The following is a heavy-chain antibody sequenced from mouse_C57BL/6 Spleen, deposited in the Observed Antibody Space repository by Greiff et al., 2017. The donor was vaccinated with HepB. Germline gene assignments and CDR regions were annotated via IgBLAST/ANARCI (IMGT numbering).Heavy chain of an antibody. CDR2: IYPGNSDT. D-gene: IGHD1-1*01. CDR3: TREEDYYGSSFFDY. V-gene: IGHV1-5*01. CDR1: GYTFTSYW. J-gene: IGHJ3*01. Sequence: VQLKESGTVLARPGASVKMSCKTSGYTFTSYWMHWVKQRPGQGLEWIGAIYPGNSDTSYNQKFKGKAKLTAVTSASTAYMELSSLTNEDSAVYYGTREEDYYGSSFFDYWGKGTMVTVSA.